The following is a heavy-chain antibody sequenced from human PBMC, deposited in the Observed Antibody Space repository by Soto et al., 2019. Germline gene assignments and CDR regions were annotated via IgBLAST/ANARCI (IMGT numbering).Heavy chain of an antibody. CDR3: ARDLRRIADNWFDP. CDR1: GGTFSSYT. J-gene: IGHJ5*02. D-gene: IGHD6-13*01. Sequence: GASVKVSCKASGGTFSSYTIIWVRQAPGQGLEWMGRIIPILGIANYAQKFQGRVTITADKSTSTAYMELSSLRSEDTAVYYCARDLRRIADNWFDPWGQGTLVTVSS. V-gene: IGHV1-69*04. CDR2: IIPILGIA.